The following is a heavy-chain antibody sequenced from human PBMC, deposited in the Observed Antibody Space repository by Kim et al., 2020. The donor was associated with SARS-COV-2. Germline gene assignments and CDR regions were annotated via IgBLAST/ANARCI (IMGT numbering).Heavy chain of an antibody. CDR3: ARRGIAAAGTGFDY. V-gene: IGHV5-10-1*01. Sequence: SPSFQGHVTISADKSISTAYLQWSSLKASDTAMYHCARRGIAAAGTGFDYWGQGTLVTVSS. J-gene: IGHJ4*02. D-gene: IGHD6-13*01.